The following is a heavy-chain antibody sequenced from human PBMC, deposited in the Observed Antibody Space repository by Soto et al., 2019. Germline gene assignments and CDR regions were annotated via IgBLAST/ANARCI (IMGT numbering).Heavy chain of an antibody. V-gene: IGHV5-51*01. CDR3: ATAITFFGYCYSITRPPRCIDL. J-gene: IGHJ5*02. CDR2: INPADSDT. Sequence: GESLKTCCKGSGYSFSRFSIGLVRQVPGRGLEWMGIINPADSDTRYSPSFQGQVTMSADKSISTAYLQWSSLKASDTAMYYCATAITFFGYCYSITRPPRCIDLWGQGTLVTVSS. CDR1: GYSFSRFS. D-gene: IGHD2-2*03.